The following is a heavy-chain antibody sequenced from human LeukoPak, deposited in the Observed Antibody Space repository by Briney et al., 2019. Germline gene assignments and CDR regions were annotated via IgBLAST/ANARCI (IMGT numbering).Heavy chain of an antibody. CDR3: ARLFFAFGESYYYSYYMDV. CDR1: GGSFSGHY. J-gene: IGHJ6*03. V-gene: IGHV4-34*01. CDR2: INHSESN. Sequence: SETLSLTCAVYGGSFSGHYWSWIRDPPGEGLECLGEINHSESNTYNPSLKSPVPISVDTSKDHIALKLSSVAAADTGVYYCARLFFAFGESYYYSYYMDVWRRGTTDTI. D-gene: IGHD3-10*01.